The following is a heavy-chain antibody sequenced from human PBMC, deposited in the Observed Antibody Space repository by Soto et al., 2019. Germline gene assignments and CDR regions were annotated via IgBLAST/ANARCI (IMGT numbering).Heavy chain of an antibody. D-gene: IGHD2-2*01. CDR1: GDSMTSGAYS. Sequence: PSETLSLTCTVSGDSMTSGAYSWSWIRQPPGKGLEWLGYIYRTGNTHYSPSLKSRVSISQDRSKNQFSLELSSVTAADTAVYYCARGDYQYSIDYWGQGTLVTVSS. J-gene: IGHJ4*02. V-gene: IGHV4-30-2*01. CDR3: ARGDYQYSIDY. CDR2: IYRTGNT.